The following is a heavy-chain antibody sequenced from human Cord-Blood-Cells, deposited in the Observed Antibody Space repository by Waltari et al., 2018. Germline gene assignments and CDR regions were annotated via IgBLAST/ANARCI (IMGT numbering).Heavy chain of an antibody. CDR2: ISYDGSNK. Sequence: QVQLVESGGGVVQPGRSLRLSCAASGFTFSSYAMHWVRQAPGKGLEWWAVISYDGSNKYYADSVKGRFTISRDNSKNTLYLQMNSLRAEDTAVYYCANRNFDYWGQGTLVTVSS. CDR3: ANRNFDY. CDR1: GFTFSSYA. V-gene: IGHV3-30-3*01. J-gene: IGHJ4*02.